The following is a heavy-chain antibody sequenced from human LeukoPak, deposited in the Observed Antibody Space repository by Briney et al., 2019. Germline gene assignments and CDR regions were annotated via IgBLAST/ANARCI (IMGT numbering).Heavy chain of an antibody. CDR1: GFTFSSYG. D-gene: IGHD6-13*01. V-gene: IGHV3-30*18. CDR3: AKDSIAAAGKWTPDIDY. CDR2: ISYDGSNK. Sequence: PGGSLRLSCAASGFTFSSYGMHWVRQAPGKGLEWVAVISYDGSNKYYADSVKGRFTTSRDNSKNTLYLQMNSLRAEDTAVYYCAKDSIAAAGKWTPDIDYWGQGTLVTVSS. J-gene: IGHJ4*02.